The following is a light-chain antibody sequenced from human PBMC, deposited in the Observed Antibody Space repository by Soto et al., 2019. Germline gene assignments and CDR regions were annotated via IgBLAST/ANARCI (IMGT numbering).Light chain of an antibody. V-gene: IGLV2-14*01. CDR3: SSYASSDTVI. CDR1: SSDVGAYNY. CDR2: DVS. J-gene: IGLJ2*01. Sequence: QSALTQPASVSGSPGQSITISCAGTSSDVGAYNYVSWYQQHPVKAPKLIIYDVSSRPSGISNRFSGSKSGNTASLTISGVQAEDEADYYCSSYASSDTVIFGGGTKLTVL.